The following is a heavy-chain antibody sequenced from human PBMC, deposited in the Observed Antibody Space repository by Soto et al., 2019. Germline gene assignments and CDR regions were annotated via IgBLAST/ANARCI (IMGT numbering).Heavy chain of an antibody. CDR2: IYYSGST. CDR1: GDSISNYY. D-gene: IGHD6-13*01. J-gene: IGHJ5*02. V-gene: IGHV4-59*12. CDR3: ARDRFTATAADWFDP. Sequence: PSETLSLTCTVSGDSISNYYWNWIRQPPGKGLEWIGHIYYSGSTIYNPSLKSRVTISVDMSKNQFSLKLTSVTAADTAVYYCARDRFTATAADWFDPWGQGTLVTVSS.